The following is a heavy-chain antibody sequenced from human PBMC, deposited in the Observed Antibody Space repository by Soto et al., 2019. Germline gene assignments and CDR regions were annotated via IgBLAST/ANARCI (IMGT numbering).Heavy chain of an antibody. Sequence: QVQLQQWGAGLLKPSETLSLTCAVYCGSLHGYYWSWIRQPPGKGLEWIGEINHSGSTNYNPSLKSRVTMSVDTSKNQFSLKLSSVTAADTAVYYCARTSKFDCWGQGTLVTVSS. CDR2: INHSGST. CDR1: CGSLHGYY. V-gene: IGHV4-34*01. CDR3: ARTSKFDC. D-gene: IGHD6-6*01. J-gene: IGHJ4*02.